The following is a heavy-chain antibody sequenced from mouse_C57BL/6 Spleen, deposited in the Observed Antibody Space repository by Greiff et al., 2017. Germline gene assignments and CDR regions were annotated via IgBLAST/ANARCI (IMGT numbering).Heavy chain of an antibody. CDR2: IYPSDSET. CDR3: ARSVPRYYFDY. V-gene: IGHV1-61*01. CDR1: GYTFTSYW. J-gene: IGHJ2*01. Sequence: QVQLQQPGAELVRPGSSVKLSCKASGYTFTSYWMDWVKQRPGQGLEWIGNIYPSDSETHYNQKFKDKATLTVDKSSSTAYMQLSSLTSEDSAVYYCARSVPRYYFDYWGQGTTLTVSS. D-gene: IGHD6-1*01.